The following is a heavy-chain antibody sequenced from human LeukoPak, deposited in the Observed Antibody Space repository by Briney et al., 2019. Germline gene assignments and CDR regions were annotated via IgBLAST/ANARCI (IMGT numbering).Heavy chain of an antibody. V-gene: IGHV4-59*01. J-gene: IGHJ4*02. CDR1: GGSISSYY. Sequence: KPSETLSLTCTVSGGSISSYYWSWIRQPPGKGLEWIGYIYYSGSTKYNPSLKSRVTISVDMSKNQFSLNVSSVTAADTAVYCCARTSPSGSGNYYNFDYWGQGTLVTVSS. CDR2: IYYSGST. CDR3: ARTSPSGSGNYYNFDY. D-gene: IGHD3-10*01.